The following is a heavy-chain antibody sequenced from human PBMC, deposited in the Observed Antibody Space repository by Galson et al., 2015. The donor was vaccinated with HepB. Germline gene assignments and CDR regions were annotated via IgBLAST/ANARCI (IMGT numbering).Heavy chain of an antibody. D-gene: IGHD4-17*01. CDR3: ARLKGDYGDLYYFDY. CDR2: LYSIGNT. CDR1: GFTISSSH. Sequence: SLRLSCAASGFTISSSHMTWVRQAPEKGLEWLSVLYSIGNTYYPDSVKGRFTISRDDSKNTLYLQMNSLRAEDTAVYYCARLKGDYGDLYYFDYWGQGILVTVSS. V-gene: IGHV3-53*01. J-gene: IGHJ4*02.